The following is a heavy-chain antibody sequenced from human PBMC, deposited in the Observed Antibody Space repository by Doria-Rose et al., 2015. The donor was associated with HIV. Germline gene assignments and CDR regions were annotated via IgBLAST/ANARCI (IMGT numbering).Heavy chain of an antibody. CDR3: ARDGAAADTAYY. CDR1: GFTFSSYS. J-gene: IGHJ4*02. Sequence: VQLVESGGGLVKPGGSLRLSCAASGFTFSSYSMNWVRQAPGKGLEWVSSISSSSSYIYYADSVKGRFTISRDNAKNSLYLQMNSLRAEDTAVYYCARDGAAADTAYYWGQGTLVTVSS. CDR2: ISSSSSYI. D-gene: IGHD6-13*01. V-gene: IGHV3-21*03.